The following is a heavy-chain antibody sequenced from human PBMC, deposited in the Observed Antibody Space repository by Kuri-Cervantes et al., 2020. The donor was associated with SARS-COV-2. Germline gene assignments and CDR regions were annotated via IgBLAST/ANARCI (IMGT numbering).Heavy chain of an antibody. Sequence: GESLKISCAASGFTFSSYSMNWVRQAPGKGLEWVSYISSSSSTIYYADSVKGRFTISRDNAKNSLYLQMNSLRAEDTAVYYCAREEVTYDYWGQGTLVTVSS. CDR1: GFTFSSYS. J-gene: IGHJ4*02. V-gene: IGHV3-48*01. D-gene: IGHD5-18*01. CDR3: AREEVTYDY. CDR2: ISSSSSTI.